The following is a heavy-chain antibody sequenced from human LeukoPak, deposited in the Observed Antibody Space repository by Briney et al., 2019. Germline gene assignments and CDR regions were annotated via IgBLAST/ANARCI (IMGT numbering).Heavy chain of an antibody. V-gene: IGHV3-43*01. D-gene: IGHD3-22*01. J-gene: IGHJ4*02. CDR3: VKDLSYESSDSVLHQ. CDR1: GFIFEDYT. CDR2: INWHGTA. Sequence: GGSLRLSCAASGFIFEDYTMHWVRQAPGKTLEWLSLINWHGTAYYTDSVKGRFTISRDNSKNSLFLHMDALRSEDTAFYYCVKDLSYESSDSVLHQWGQGTLVTVSS.